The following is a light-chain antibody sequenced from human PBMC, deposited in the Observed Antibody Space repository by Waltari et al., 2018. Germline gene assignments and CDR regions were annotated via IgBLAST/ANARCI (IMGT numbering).Light chain of an antibody. V-gene: IGLV2-14*01. Sequence: QSALTQPASVSGSPGQSITISCTGTSSDIGTYNYASWYQQPPGRAPKLIIYDDNTLPPGVSIRVSGSKSGNTASLTISGLQTEDEADYYCSSYTRVTASVIFGGGTKLTVL. CDR2: DDN. CDR3: SSYTRVTASVI. CDR1: SSDIGTYNY. J-gene: IGLJ2*01.